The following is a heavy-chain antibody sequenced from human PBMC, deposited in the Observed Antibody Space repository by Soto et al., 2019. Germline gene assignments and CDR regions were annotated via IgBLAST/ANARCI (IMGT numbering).Heavy chain of an antibody. Sequence: QVQLQPGGAGLLKPSETLSLTGAVCGGYFSGYYWSWIRQPPGKGLEWIGEINHSGSTHYNPSLNSRVSISVDTSKNQFSRKLSSVTGADTAVYYCARAAVGASEAGIFAYWGQGTLVTVSS. J-gene: IGHJ4*02. D-gene: IGHD6-13*01. CDR3: ARAAVGASEAGIFAY. V-gene: IGHV4-34*01. CDR2: INHSGST. CDR1: GGYFSGYY.